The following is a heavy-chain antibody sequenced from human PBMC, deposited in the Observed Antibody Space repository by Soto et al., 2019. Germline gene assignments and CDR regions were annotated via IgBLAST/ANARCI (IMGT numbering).Heavy chain of an antibody. CDR3: GSVRPSGYVLS. CDR2: VYFSGNT. Sequence: PSETLSLTCTVSGGSLSSYYWTWIRQSPGKGLEWIGYVYFSGNTNYNPSLKSRVTISIDTSKNQFSLRLASVTAAATAFYYCGSVRPSGYVLSWGQGTLVTVS. D-gene: IGHD6-25*01. CDR1: GGSLSSYY. V-gene: IGHV4-59*01. J-gene: IGHJ5*02.